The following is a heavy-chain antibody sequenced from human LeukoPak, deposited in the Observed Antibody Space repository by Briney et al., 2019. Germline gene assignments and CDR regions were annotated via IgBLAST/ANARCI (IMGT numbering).Heavy chain of an antibody. Sequence: GGSLRLSCAASGFTFSSYGIHWVRQAPGKGLEWVSSTVSRGTTQYADSVKGRFTVSRDTSKNTLYLQMNSLRADDTAVYYCAKCSTSAYTTGWCNWIDPWGQGTLVTVSS. J-gene: IGHJ5*02. V-gene: IGHV3-23*01. D-gene: IGHD6-19*01. CDR2: TVSRGTT. CDR1: GFTFSSYG. CDR3: AKCSTSAYTTGWCNWIDP.